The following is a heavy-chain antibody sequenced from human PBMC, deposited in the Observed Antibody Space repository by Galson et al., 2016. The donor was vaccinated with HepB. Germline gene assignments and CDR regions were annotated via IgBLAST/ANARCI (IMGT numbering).Heavy chain of an antibody. J-gene: IGHJ4*02. CDR2: ISYSGST. Sequence: ETLSLTCTVSGGSISSYYWSWIRQPPGKGLEWIGYISYSGSTNYNPSLRSRVTMSVDTSKNQFSLKLSSVTASDTAVYYCARFRWQYYFDYWGQGTLVTVSS. CDR3: ARFRWQYYFDY. CDR1: GGSISSYY. V-gene: IGHV4-59*01. D-gene: IGHD4-23*01.